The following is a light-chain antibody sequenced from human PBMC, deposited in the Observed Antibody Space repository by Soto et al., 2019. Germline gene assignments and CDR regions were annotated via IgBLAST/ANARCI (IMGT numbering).Light chain of an antibody. CDR1: RGIGDR. J-gene: IGKJ5*01. CDR3: QQYVNQP. V-gene: IGKV1-12*01. Sequence: DIKMTQSPSSLSAVVGDRITITCRASRGIGDRLACVEQKPGKAPQLLMYAASSLQSGVPSRFSGSGSGTDFTFTISSLQPEDSATYYCQQYVNQPFGQGTRLEIK. CDR2: AAS.